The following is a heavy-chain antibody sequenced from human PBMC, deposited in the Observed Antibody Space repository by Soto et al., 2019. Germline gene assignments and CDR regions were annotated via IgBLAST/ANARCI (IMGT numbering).Heavy chain of an antibody. Sequence: GGSLRLSCTASGVTSGFIFSSYSMNWVRQAPGKGLEWVASISSSGSYIFNADSMKGRFTISRDNAKNSLYPQMNSLRAEDTAVYYCARGDWFDPWGQGTLVTVSS. V-gene: IGHV3-21*01. CDR1: GVTSGFIFSSYS. CDR3: ARGDWFDP. CDR2: ISSSGSYI. J-gene: IGHJ5*02.